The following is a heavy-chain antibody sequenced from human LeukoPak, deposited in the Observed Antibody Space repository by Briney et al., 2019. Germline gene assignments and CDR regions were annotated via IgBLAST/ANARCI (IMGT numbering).Heavy chain of an antibody. CDR1: GFTFTNYA. V-gene: IGHV3-30*18. CDR3: AKEVVVVPAAKWAFDY. Sequence: GGSLRLSCVASGFTFTNYAMSWVRQAPGKGLEWVAVISYDGSNKYYADSVKGRFTISRDNSKNTLYLQMNSLRAEDTAVYYCAKEVVVVPAAKWAFDYWGQGTLVTVSS. D-gene: IGHD2-2*01. J-gene: IGHJ4*02. CDR2: ISYDGSNK.